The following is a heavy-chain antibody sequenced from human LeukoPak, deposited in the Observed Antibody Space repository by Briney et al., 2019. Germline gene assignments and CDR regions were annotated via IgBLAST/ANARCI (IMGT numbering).Heavy chain of an antibody. V-gene: IGHV1-2*02. CDR2: INANNGGT. J-gene: IGHJ3*02. CDR1: GYTFTASY. CDR3: ARLGQVILPNDAFDI. D-gene: IGHD1-26*01. Sequence: ASVKVSCTASGYTFTASYIHWVRLAPGQGLEWMGWINANNGGTTYAQRLQGRVTMTRDTSISTAYMDLSRLTSDDTAVYYCARLGQVILPNDAFDIWGQGTMVTVSS.